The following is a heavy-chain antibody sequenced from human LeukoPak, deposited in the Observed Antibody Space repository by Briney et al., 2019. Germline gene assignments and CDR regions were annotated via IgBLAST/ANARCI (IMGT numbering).Heavy chain of an antibody. J-gene: IGHJ4*02. CDR2: IYSSGST. CDR1: GGSITPYY. V-gene: IGHV4-59*01. D-gene: IGHD4-23*01. Sequence: SKTLSLTCSVSGGSITPYYWTWIRQPPGKGLEWIGYIYSSGSTNYNSSLKSRVSISVDTSKNQFSLKLSSVTAADSALYYCARARLSLGTSVAYYLDYWGQGTLVTVSS. CDR3: ARARLSLGTSVAYYLDY.